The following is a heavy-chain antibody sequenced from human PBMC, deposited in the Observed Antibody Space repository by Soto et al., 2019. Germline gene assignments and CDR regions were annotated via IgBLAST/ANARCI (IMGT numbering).Heavy chain of an antibody. D-gene: IGHD6-6*01. J-gene: IGHJ4*02. V-gene: IGHV3-11*05. Sequence: EGSLRLSCAASGFTFSDYYMSWIRQAPGKGLEWVSYISSSSSYTNYADSVKGRFTISRDNAKNSLYLQMNSLRAEDTAVYYCARDSGQLALDYWGQGTLVTVSS. CDR2: ISSSSSYT. CDR3: ARDSGQLALDY. CDR1: GFTFSDYY.